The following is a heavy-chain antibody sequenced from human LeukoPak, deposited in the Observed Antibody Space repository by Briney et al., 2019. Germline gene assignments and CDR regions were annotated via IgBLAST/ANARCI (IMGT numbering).Heavy chain of an antibody. CDR3: ARYYYDSSGYYPLYYYYYMDV. J-gene: IGHJ6*03. CDR1: GGYISSYY. V-gene: IGHV4-59*08. CDR2: VYYTGST. D-gene: IGHD3-22*01. Sequence: PSETLSLTCTVSGGYISSYYWSWIRQPPGEGLEWIGYVYYTGSTNYNPSLKSRVSISVDTSKNQFSLKLRSVTAADTAVYYCARYYYDSSGYYPLYYYYYMDVWGKGTTVTISS.